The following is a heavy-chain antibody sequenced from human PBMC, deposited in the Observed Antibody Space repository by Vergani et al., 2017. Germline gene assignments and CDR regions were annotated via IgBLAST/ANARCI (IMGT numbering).Heavy chain of an antibody. CDR3: ARHKSYCSSTSCYAGYFDY. J-gene: IGHJ4*02. Sequence: QVQLVQSGAEVKKPGASVKVSCKASGYTFTGYYMHWVRQAPGQGLEWMGWINPNSGGTNYAQKFQGRVTMTRDTSISTAYMELSRLRSDDTAVYYCARHKSYCSSTSCYAGYFDYWGQGTLVTVSS. D-gene: IGHD2-2*01. V-gene: IGHV1-2*02. CDR2: INPNSGGT. CDR1: GYTFTGYY.